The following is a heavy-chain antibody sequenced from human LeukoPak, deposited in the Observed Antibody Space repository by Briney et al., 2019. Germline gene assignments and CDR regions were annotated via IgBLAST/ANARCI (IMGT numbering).Heavy chain of an antibody. J-gene: IGHJ4*02. Sequence: PSETLSLTCTVLGGSISSGGYYWSWIRQHPGKGLEWIGYIYYSGSTYYNPSLKSRVTISVDTSKNQFSLKLSSVTAADTAVYYCARENYRECLDYWGQGTLVTVSS. V-gene: IGHV4-31*03. CDR2: IYYSGST. CDR3: ARENYRECLDY. D-gene: IGHD1-7*01. CDR1: GGSISSGGYY.